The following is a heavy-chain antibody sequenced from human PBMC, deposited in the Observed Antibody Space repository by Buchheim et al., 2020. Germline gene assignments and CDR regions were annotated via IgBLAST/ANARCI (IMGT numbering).Heavy chain of an antibody. CDR1: GGSISSYY. CDR3: ARGLVGHSSDWYGTDY. CDR2: IYYSGST. D-gene: IGHD6-19*01. V-gene: IGHV4-59*01. J-gene: IGHJ4*02. Sequence: QVQLQESGPGLVKPSETLSLTCTVSGGSISSYYWSWIRQPPGKGLEWIGYIYYSGSTNYNPSLKSRVTISVDTSKNQFSLKLSSVTAADTAVYYCARGLVGHSSDWYGTDYWGQGTL.